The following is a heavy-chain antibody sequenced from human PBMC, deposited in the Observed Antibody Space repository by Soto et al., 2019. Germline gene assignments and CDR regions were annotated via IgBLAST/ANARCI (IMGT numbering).Heavy chain of an antibody. CDR2: ISQSGNT. CDR1: IVSFSGYY. V-gene: IGHV4-34*01. CDR3: ARAPKVSGSSQTRPDF. D-gene: IGHD6-25*01. J-gene: IGHJ4*02. Sequence: SETLSLTCSIYIVSFSGYYWSCIRHPPGKWPEWIGEISQSGNTNYSPSLKSRVSISIDTSKKQFSLNLASVSAADTAVYYCARAPKVSGSSQTRPDFWGQGTLGIVSS.